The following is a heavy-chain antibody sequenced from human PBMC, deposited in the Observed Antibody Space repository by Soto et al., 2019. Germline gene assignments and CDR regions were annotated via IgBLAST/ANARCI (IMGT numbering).Heavy chain of an antibody. Sequence: GGSLRLSCAASGFTFSSYWMHWVRQAPGKGLVWVSRINSDGSSTSYADSVKGRFTISRDNAKNTLYLQMNSLRAEDTAVYYCAREELRYFDWLLGWGQGTLVTVSS. CDR1: GFTFSSYW. D-gene: IGHD3-9*01. V-gene: IGHV3-74*01. CDR2: INSDGSST. J-gene: IGHJ4*02. CDR3: AREELRYFDWLLG.